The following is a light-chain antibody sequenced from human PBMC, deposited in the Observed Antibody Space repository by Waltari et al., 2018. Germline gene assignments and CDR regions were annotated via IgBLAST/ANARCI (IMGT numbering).Light chain of an antibody. CDR2: DVN. CDR3: SSYAGSTTV. V-gene: IGLV2-23*02. J-gene: IGLJ2*01. Sequence: QSALTQHASVSGSPGQSITISCTGTTRAVGGYNYVSWYQQHPGKAPKFLIYDVNKRSSGYSNRFSGSTSRNTASLTISGLQAEDEADYYCSSYAGSTTVFGGGTKLTVL. CDR1: TRAVGGYNY.